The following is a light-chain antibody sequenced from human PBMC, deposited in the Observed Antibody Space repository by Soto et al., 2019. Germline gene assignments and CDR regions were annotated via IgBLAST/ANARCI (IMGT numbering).Light chain of an antibody. CDR2: GAS. CDR1: QSVSTN. Sequence: EIVMTQSPTTLSVSLGERAALSCMASQSVSTNFAWYQQKPGQAPRLLIYGASVRATGIAARFSGSGSGTESTLTINSLQSDDAAVYSCEHHNTWLWTFGQGTKVEIK. J-gene: IGKJ1*01. CDR3: EHHNTWLWT. V-gene: IGKV3D-15*01.